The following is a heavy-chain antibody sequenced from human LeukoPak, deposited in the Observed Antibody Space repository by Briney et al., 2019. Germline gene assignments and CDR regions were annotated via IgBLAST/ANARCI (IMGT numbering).Heavy chain of an antibody. CDR1: GGSFSGYY. V-gene: IGHV4-34*01. CDR3: ARGSGYNGTAY. Sequence: ASGTLSLTCAVYGGSFSGYYWSWIRQPPGKGLEWIGEINHSGSTNYNPSLKSRVTISVDTSKNQFSLKLSSVTAADTAVYYCARGSGYNGTAYWGQGTLVTVSS. CDR2: INHSGST. J-gene: IGHJ4*02. D-gene: IGHD5-24*01.